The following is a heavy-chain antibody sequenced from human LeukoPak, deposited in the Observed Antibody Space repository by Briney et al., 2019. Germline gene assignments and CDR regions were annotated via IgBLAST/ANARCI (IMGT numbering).Heavy chain of an antibody. Sequence: GGSLRLSCAASGFTFSSYAMHWVRQAPGKGLEYVSAITSHGDNTYYANSVKGRFTISRDNSKNTLYLQLGSLRAEDMAVYFCARVKMAVGHAFDIWGKGTTVTISS. CDR2: ITSHGDNT. D-gene: IGHD5-24*01. V-gene: IGHV3-64*01. CDR1: GFTFSSYA. CDR3: ARVKMAVGHAFDI. J-gene: IGHJ3*02.